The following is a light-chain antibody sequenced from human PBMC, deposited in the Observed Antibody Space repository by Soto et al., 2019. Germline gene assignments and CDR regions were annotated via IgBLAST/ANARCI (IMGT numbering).Light chain of an antibody. J-gene: IGKJ4*01. CDR1: QDVGNC. Sequence: IPMTPSPSSLSASVGYRVTITCQASQDVGNCLNWYQQKAGRAPKFLMQDASNLETGVPSRFSGSGSGKYFSFTITSLQPEDVATYYCQQCRDVPLTFGGGTKVDIK. CDR3: QQCRDVPLT. CDR2: DAS. V-gene: IGKV1-33*01.